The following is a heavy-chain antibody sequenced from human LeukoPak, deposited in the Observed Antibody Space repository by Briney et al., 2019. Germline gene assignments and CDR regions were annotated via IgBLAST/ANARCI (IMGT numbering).Heavy chain of an antibody. Sequence: GGSLRLSCAVSGFTFSYYGMHWIRQAPGKGLEWVAFIRYDGNDKFYAESVKGRFTISRDTSRNALYLQMNSLRPEDTAVYYCAKPLMRDRWFGESWGQGTLVSVSS. D-gene: IGHD3-10*01. CDR1: GFTFSYYG. J-gene: IGHJ5*02. CDR3: AKPLMRDRWFGES. CDR2: IRYDGNDK. V-gene: IGHV3-30*02.